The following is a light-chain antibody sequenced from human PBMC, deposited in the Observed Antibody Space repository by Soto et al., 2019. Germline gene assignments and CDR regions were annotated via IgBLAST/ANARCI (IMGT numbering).Light chain of an antibody. Sequence: QSALTQPPSASGSPGQSVTISCTGTSSDVGAYNYVYWYQQHAGKAPKLVIYDVTKRPSGVPDRFSGSKSANTASLTASGHQDEDEDYYYCSSVASINTWVFGGGTKLTVL. V-gene: IGLV2-8*01. CDR1: SSDVGAYNY. CDR2: DVT. J-gene: IGLJ3*02. CDR3: SSVASINTWV.